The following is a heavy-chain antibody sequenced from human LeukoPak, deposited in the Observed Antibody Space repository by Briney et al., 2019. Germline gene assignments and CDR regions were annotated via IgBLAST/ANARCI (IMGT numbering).Heavy chain of an antibody. CDR2: ISWNSGSI. V-gene: IGHV3-9*01. J-gene: IGHJ4*02. CDR1: GFTFDDYA. Sequence: GRSLGLSCAASGFTFDDYAMHWVRQAPGKGLEWVSGISWNSGSIAYADSVKGRFTISRDNAKNSLYLQMNSLRAEDTALYYCAKDNSGLITFGGGQDYWGQGTLVTVSS. D-gene: IGHD3-16*01. CDR3: AKDNSGLITFGGGQDY.